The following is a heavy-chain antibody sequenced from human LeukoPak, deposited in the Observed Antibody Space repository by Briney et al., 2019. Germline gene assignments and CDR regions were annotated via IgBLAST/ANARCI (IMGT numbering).Heavy chain of an antibody. CDR1: GGSISGFY. J-gene: IGHJ4*02. CDR2: IYSSGST. Sequence: PSETLSLTCTVSGGSISGFYWSWIRQTPGKGLEWIGYIYSSGSTNYNPSLKSRVTISVDTSKNQFSLRLISVTAADTAVYFCARSGYTSGWYDYWGQGTLVSVYS. V-gene: IGHV4-59*01. D-gene: IGHD6-19*01. CDR3: ARSGYTSGWYDY.